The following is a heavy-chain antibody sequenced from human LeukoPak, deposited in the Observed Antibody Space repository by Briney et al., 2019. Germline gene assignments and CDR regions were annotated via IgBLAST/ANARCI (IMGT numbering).Heavy chain of an antibody. D-gene: IGHD6-13*01. Sequence: TSETLSLTCTVSGGSISSSNYYWGWIRQSPGKGLESIGSINYSGSTYYNPSLKSRVTISVDTSKNQFSLRLSSVTAADTAVYYCARRISAAGDYWGQGTLVTVSS. CDR1: GGSISSSNYY. J-gene: IGHJ4*02. CDR3: ARRISAAGDY. V-gene: IGHV4-39*01. CDR2: INYSGST.